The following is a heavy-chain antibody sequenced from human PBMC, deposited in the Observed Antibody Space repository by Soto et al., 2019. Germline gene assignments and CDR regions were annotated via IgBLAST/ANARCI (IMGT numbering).Heavy chain of an antibody. Sequence: QVQLVQSGAEVKKPGASVKVSCKASGYTFTSYGISWVRQAPGQGLDWMGWISAYNGNTNYAQKLQGRVTMTTDTSTSTAYMELRSLRSDDTAVYYCARDRYYYDSSGSSCYWGQGTLVTVSS. D-gene: IGHD3-22*01. CDR2: ISAYNGNT. CDR3: ARDRYYYDSSGSSCY. V-gene: IGHV1-18*01. J-gene: IGHJ4*02. CDR1: GYTFTSYG.